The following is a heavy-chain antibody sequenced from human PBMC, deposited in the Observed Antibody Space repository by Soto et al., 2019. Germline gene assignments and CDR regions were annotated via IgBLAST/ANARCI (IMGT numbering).Heavy chain of an antibody. V-gene: IGHV4-34*01. CDR1: GGFVTSGSYY. D-gene: IGHD1-1*01. CDR3: ARVERGTATTVVDDFDI. J-gene: IGHJ3*02. Sequence: QVQLQQWGAGLLKPSETLSLTCAVYGGFVTSGSYYWSWIRQPPGKGLEWIGEMSHRGGTHFNPSLKSRVTISVDTSKNQFTLKMSSVTAADTALYYCARVERGTATTVVDDFDIWGPGTMVTVSS. CDR2: MSHRGGT.